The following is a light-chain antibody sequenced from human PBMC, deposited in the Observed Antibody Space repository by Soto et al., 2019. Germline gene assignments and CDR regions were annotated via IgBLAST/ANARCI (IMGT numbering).Light chain of an antibody. CDR1: QSVSSSY. CDR2: GAS. V-gene: IGKV3-20*01. CDR3: QQYGSSPPRVT. Sequence: EIVLTQSPGTLSLSPGERATLSCRASQSVSSSYLAWYQQKPGQAPRLLIYGASSRATGIPDRFSGSGSGTDFTLTLSRLEPECFAVYYCQQYGSSPPRVTFGPGTKVDIK. J-gene: IGKJ3*01.